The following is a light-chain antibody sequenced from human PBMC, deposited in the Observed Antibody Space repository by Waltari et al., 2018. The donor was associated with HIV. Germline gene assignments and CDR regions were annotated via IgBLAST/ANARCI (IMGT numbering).Light chain of an antibody. CDR3: QQRWKWPLT. CDR1: QSVRCY. CDR2: DAS. V-gene: IGKV3-11*01. Sequence: EVVLAQSPATLSLSPGERATLSCRASQSVRCYLAWYQQKSGQAPRLLIYDASNRATGISARFSGRGSGTDVTLTISSLEPEDFGIYYCQQRWKWPLTFGGGTKVEIK. J-gene: IGKJ4*01.